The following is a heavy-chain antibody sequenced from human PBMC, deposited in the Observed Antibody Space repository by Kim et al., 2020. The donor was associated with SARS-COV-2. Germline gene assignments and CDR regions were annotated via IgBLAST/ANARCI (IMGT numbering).Heavy chain of an antibody. CDR2: ISGYNGNT. CDR1: GHPLTNNYG. D-gene: IGHD2-15*01. Sequence: ASVKVSCKSSGHPLTNNYGITWVRQAPGQGLEWMGWISGYNGNTNYARKLQGRVTMTIDTSTNTAYMELRSLKSDDTAVYYCATEGRDYCTGGSCCAYWGQGALVTVSS. J-gene: IGHJ4*02. V-gene: IGHV1-18*04. CDR3: ATEGRDYCTGGSCCAY.